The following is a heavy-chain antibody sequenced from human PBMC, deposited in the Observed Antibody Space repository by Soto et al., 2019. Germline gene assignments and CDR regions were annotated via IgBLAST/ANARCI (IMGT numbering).Heavy chain of an antibody. CDR3: ARDLRNWNYSFEDAFDI. D-gene: IGHD1-7*01. CDR2: INPSGGST. J-gene: IGHJ3*02. Sequence: ASVKVSCKASGYTFTSYYMHWVRQAPGQGLEWMGIINPSGGSTSYAQKFQGRVTMTRDTSTSTVYMELSSLRSEDTAVYYCARDLRNWNYSFEDAFDIWGQGTMVTVSS. CDR1: GYTFTSYY. V-gene: IGHV1-46*01.